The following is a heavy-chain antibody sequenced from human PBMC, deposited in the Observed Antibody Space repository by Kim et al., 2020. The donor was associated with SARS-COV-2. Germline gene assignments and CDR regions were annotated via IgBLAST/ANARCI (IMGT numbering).Heavy chain of an antibody. CDR2: IYYSGST. CDR3: ARYELIIAVAGTGDYYYGMDV. D-gene: IGHD6-19*01. V-gene: IGHV4-39*01. Sequence: SETLSLTCTVSGGSISSSSYYWGWIRQPPGKGLEWIGSIYYSGSTYYNPSLKSRVTISVDTSKNQFSLKLSSVTAADTAVYYCARYELIIAVAGTGDYYYGMDVWGHGTTVTVSS. CDR1: GGSISSSSYY. J-gene: IGHJ6*02.